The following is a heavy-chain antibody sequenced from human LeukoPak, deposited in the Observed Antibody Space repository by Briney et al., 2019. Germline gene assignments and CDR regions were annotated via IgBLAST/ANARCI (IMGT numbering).Heavy chain of an antibody. CDR2: IYYSGNP. J-gene: IGHJ4*02. CDR1: GGAINSGDYY. CDR3: ARERALRYCSGGTCSLLDY. V-gene: IGHV4-30-4*01. Sequence: SQTLSLTCTVSGGAINSGDYYWSWIRQPPGKGLEWIGYIYYSGNPQYNPSPTSRVPISLATSTNQFSLKLTSVTAADTAVYYCARERALRYCSGGTCSLLDYWGQGTLSPSPQ. D-gene: IGHD2-15*01.